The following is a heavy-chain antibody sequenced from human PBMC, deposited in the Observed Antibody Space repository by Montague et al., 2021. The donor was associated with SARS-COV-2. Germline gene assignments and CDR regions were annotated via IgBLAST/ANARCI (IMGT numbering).Heavy chain of an antibody. CDR3: ASLPYDNSGYFQHGEV. V-gene: IGHV4-39*01. Sequence: SETLSLTCVVSGVSITTTSYDWAWIRQPPGKDLEWIGSIYYSSTPHYHPSLKSRVSMSIDTSKNQFSLTLTSVSAADTAVYYCASLPYDNSGYFQHGEVWGQGTLVIVSS. CDR1: GVSITTTSYD. D-gene: IGHD3-22*01. J-gene: IGHJ4*02. CDR2: IYYSSTP.